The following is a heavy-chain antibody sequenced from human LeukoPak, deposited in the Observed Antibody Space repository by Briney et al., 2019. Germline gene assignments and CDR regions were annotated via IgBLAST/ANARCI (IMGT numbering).Heavy chain of an antibody. D-gene: IGHD3-3*01. CDR1: GFIFSNYW. CDR3: AKEGKRYDFWSGYYSWYFDY. J-gene: IGHJ4*02. Sequence: GGSLRLSCAASGFIFSNYWMTWVRQAPGKGLEWVAVISYDGSNKYYADSVKGRFTISRDNSKNTLYLQMNSLRAEDTAVYYCAKEGKRYDFWSGYYSWYFDYWGQGTLVTVSS. CDR2: ISYDGSNK. V-gene: IGHV3-30*18.